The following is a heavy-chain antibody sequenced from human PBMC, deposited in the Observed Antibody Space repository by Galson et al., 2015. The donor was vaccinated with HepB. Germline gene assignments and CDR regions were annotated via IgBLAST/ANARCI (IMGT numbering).Heavy chain of an antibody. CDR3: AMGEVLPFFDP. CDR2: ISGSGGST. D-gene: IGHD3-10*01. V-gene: IGHV3-23*01. Sequence: SLRLSCAASGFTVSRNYMTWVRQPPGKGLEWVSAISGSGGSTYYADSVKGRFTISRDNSKNTLYLQMNSLRAEDTAVYYCAMGEVLPFFDPWGQGTLVTVSS. CDR1: GFTVSRNY. J-gene: IGHJ5*02.